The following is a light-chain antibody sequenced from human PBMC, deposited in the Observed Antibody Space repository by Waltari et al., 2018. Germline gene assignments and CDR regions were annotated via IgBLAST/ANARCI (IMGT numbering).Light chain of an antibody. CDR3: SSYTSSSTPV. V-gene: IGLV2-14*03. Sequence: QSALTQPASVSGSPGQSITISCTGTSSDVGGYNYVSWYQQHPGKAPKLMIYDVSNRPPGVSNRFSGSESGNTASLTISGLQAEDEADYYCSSYTSSSTPVFGGGTKLTVL. CDR2: DVS. CDR1: SSDVGGYNY. J-gene: IGLJ2*01.